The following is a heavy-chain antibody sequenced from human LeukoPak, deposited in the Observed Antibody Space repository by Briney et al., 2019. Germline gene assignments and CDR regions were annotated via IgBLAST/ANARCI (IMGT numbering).Heavy chain of an antibody. CDR3: ARSPSLRYSSSRRQGGYHYYGMDV. D-gene: IGHD6-13*01. CDR1: GGSFSGYY. Sequence: SETLSLTCAVYGGSFSGYYWSWIRQPPGKGLEWIGEINHSGSTNYNPSLKSRVTISVDTSKNQFSLKLSSVTAADTAVYYCARSPSLRYSSSRRQGGYHYYGMDVWGQGTTVAVSS. CDR2: INHSGST. V-gene: IGHV4-34*01. J-gene: IGHJ6*02.